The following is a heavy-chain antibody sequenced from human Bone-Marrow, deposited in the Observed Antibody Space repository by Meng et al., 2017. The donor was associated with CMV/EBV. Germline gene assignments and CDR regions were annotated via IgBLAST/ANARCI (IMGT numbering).Heavy chain of an antibody. CDR3: ARGSDYYYYGMDV. Sequence: GGSLRLSCAASAFTFSNYAMHWVRQAPGKGLEWVAVASHDGSNTYYAGSVRGRFTISRDNAENTLYLQMNSLRAEDTAVYYCARGSDYYYYGMDVWVQGTTVTVSS. CDR1: AFTFSNYA. CDR2: ASHDGSNT. J-gene: IGHJ6*02. D-gene: IGHD6-6*01. V-gene: IGHV3-30*04.